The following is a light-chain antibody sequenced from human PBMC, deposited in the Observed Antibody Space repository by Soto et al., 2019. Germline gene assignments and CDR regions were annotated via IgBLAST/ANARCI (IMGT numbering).Light chain of an antibody. CDR3: QQYGSSGT. J-gene: IGKJ1*01. Sequence: EIVVTQSPGTLSLTPWERATLSCVASQSVSNNYLAWYQQKPGQAPRLLIYGASNRATGIPDRFSGSGSGTDFTLTISRLEPEDFAVYYCQQYGSSGTFGQGTKVDI. CDR2: GAS. V-gene: IGKV3-20*01. CDR1: QSVSNNY.